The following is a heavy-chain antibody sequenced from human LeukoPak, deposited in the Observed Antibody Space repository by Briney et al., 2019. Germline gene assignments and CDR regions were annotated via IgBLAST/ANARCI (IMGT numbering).Heavy chain of an antibody. CDR1: GFTFSSYE. Sequence: GGSLRLSCAASGFTFSSYEMNWVRQAPGKGLEWVSYISSSGSTIYYADSVKGRFTISRDNAKNSLYLQMNSLRAEDTAVYYCARVNDYVWGSYRYCDYWGQGTLVTVSS. CDR2: ISSSGSTI. J-gene: IGHJ4*02. D-gene: IGHD3-16*02. CDR3: ARVNDYVWGSYRYCDY. V-gene: IGHV3-48*03.